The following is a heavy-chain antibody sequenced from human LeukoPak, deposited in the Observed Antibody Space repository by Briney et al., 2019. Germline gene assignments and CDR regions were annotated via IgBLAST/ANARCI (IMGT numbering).Heavy chain of an antibody. CDR2: IYYSGNT. CDR3: ARHYSYGTFDY. J-gene: IGHJ4*02. CDR1: GGSISRSSYY. D-gene: IGHD5-18*01. V-gene: IGHV4-39*01. Sequence: MPSETLSLTCTVSGGSISRSSYYWGWIRQPPGKGLEWIGSIYYSGNTYHNPSLKSRVTISVDASKNQFSLKLSSVTAADTAVYYCARHYSYGTFDYWGQGTLVTVSS.